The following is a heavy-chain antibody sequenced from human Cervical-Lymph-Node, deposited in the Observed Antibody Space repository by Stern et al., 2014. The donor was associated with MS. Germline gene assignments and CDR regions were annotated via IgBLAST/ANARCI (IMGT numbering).Heavy chain of an antibody. V-gene: IGHV4-34*01. CDR2: INHLGNT. Sequence: QVQLQQWGAGLLKPSETLSLTCVVHGGSFSGYYWSWIRQPPGKGLEWIGEINHLGNTNYNPSLKSRVTMSVDTSKMQFSLKLGSVTAADTAVFYCARAEGYNPFDYWGQGTPVTVSS. CDR1: GGSFSGYY. CDR3: ARAEGYNPFDY. D-gene: IGHD5-24*01. J-gene: IGHJ4*02.